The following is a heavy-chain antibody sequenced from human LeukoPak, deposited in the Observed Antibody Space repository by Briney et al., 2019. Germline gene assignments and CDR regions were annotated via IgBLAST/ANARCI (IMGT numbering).Heavy chain of an antibody. CDR1: GFTFSSYG. CDR3: AKDLRAVAGPFDC. CDR2: ISFDGSNK. D-gene: IGHD6-19*01. V-gene: IGHV3-30*18. J-gene: IGHJ4*02. Sequence: SLRLSXAASGFTFSSYGMHWVRQAPGKGLEWVAVISFDGSNKYYADSVKGRFTISRDNSKNTLYLQMNSLRAEDTAVYYCAKDLRAVAGPFDCWGQGTLVTVSS.